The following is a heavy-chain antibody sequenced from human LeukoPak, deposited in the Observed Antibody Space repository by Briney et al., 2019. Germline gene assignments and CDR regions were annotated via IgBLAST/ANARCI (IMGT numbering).Heavy chain of an antibody. CDR3: TRLRYQLLSARGYYYYMDV. CDR2: IRSKANSYAT. CDR1: GFTFSGSA. Sequence: GGSLRLCCAASGFTFSGSAMQWVRQASGKGLEWVGRIRSKANSYATAYAASGKGRFTISRDDSKNTAYLQMNSLKTEDTAVYYCTRLRYQLLSARGYYYYMDVWGKGTTVTVSS. D-gene: IGHD2-2*01. J-gene: IGHJ6*03. V-gene: IGHV3-73*01.